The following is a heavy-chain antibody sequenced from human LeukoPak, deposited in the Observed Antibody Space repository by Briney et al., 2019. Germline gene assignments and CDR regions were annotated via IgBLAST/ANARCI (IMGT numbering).Heavy chain of an antibody. V-gene: IGHV3-48*03. CDR1: GFTFSSYE. CDR3: AREAPGFDP. J-gene: IGHJ5*02. Sequence: GGSLRLSCAASGFTFSSYEMNWVRRAPGKGLEWVSYISSSGSTIYYAGSVKGRFTISRDNAKNSLYLQMNSLRAEDTAVYYCAREAPGFDPWGQGTLVTVSS. CDR2: ISSSGSTI.